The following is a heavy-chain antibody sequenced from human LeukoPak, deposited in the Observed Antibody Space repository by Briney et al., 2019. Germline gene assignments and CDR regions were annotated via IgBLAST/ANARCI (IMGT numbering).Heavy chain of an antibody. D-gene: IGHD6-19*01. J-gene: IGHJ4*02. Sequence: SETLSLTCTVSGGSLSTNYWGWIRQPAGKGLEGIGRIYPSGTTNYNASLKSRVTMSIDTSKNQFSLQLSSVTAADTAVYYCARDQWRGRYLDYWGQGTLVTVSS. V-gene: IGHV4-4*07. CDR3: ARDQWRGRYLDY. CDR2: IYPSGTT. CDR1: GGSLSTNY.